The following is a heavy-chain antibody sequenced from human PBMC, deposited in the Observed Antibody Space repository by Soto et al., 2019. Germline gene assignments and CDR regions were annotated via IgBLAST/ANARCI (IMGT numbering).Heavy chain of an antibody. D-gene: IGHD1-1*01. Sequence: GGSLRLSCAASGFTFSSYSMNWVRQAPGKGLEWVSSISSSSSYIYYADSVKGRFTISRDNAKNSLYLQMNSLRAEDTAVYYCAKNDKIHSQTIDHWGQGTLVTVSS. CDR2: ISSSSSYI. CDR3: AKNDKIHSQTIDH. V-gene: IGHV3-21*01. J-gene: IGHJ4*02. CDR1: GFTFSSYS.